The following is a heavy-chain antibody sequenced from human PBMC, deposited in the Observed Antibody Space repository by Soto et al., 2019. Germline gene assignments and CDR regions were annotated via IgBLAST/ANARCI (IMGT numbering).Heavy chain of an antibody. CDR1: GFTVSSNY. CDR2: IYSGGST. V-gene: IGHV3-53*01. J-gene: IGHJ6*02. D-gene: IGHD6-13*01. CDR3: ARGFAAAGFYYYYGMDV. Sequence: VQLVESGGGLIQPGGSLRLSCAASGFTVSSNYMSWVRQAPGKGLEWVSVIYSGGSTYYADSVKGRFTISRDNSKNTLYLQMNSLRAEDTAVYYCARGFAAAGFYYYYGMDVWGQGTTVTVSS.